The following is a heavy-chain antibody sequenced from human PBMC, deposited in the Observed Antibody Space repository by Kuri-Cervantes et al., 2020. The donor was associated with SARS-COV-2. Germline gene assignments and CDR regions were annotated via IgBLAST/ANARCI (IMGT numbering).Heavy chain of an antibody. J-gene: IGHJ4*02. D-gene: IGHD3-3*01. V-gene: IGHV4-38-2*02. CDR2: IYHSGST. CDR3: ARSGDSRHTIFGVVITMGVDY. CDR1: GYSISSGYY. Sequence: SETLSLTCTVSGYSISSGYYWGWIRQPPGKGLEWIGSIYHSGSTYYNPSLKSRVTISVDTSKNQFSLKLSSVTAADTAVYYCARSGDSRHTIFGVVITMGVDYWGQGTLVTVSS.